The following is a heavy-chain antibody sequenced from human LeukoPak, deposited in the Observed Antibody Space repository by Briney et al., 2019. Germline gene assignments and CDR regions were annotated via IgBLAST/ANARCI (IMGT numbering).Heavy chain of an antibody. Sequence: ASVKVSCKASGYTFTSYDINWVRQATGQELEWMGWMNPNSGNTGYAQKFQGRVTMTRNTSISTAYMELSSLRSEDTAVYYCARVRLGAVAGEFDYWGQGTLVTVSS. CDR3: ARVRLGAVAGEFDY. J-gene: IGHJ4*02. CDR2: MNPNSGNT. V-gene: IGHV1-8*01. D-gene: IGHD6-19*01. CDR1: GYTFTSYD.